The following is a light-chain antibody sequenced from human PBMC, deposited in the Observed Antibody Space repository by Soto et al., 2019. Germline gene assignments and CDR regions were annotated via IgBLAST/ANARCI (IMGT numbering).Light chain of an antibody. CDR2: GVS. J-gene: IGKJ5*01. CDR1: QSVSSSY. CDR3: QQYKNWPPIT. V-gene: IGKV3D-15*01. Sequence: TQSPGTLSLSPGERATLSCRASQSVSSSYLAWYQQKPGQAPRLLIYGVSSRATGIPARFSGSGSGTEFTLTISSLQSEDFAVYYCQQYKNWPPITFGQGTRLEI.